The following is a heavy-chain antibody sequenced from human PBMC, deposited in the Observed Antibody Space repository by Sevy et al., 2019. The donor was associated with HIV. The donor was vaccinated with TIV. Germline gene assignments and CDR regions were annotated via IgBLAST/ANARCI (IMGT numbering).Heavy chain of an antibody. CDR1: GGSITSLY. D-gene: IGHD1-26*01. V-gene: IGHV4-59*08. CDR2: IYYNGHI. Sequence: PSETLSLTCTVSGGSITSLYWNWIRQPPGKGLEWIANIYYNGHINYNPPLKSRVTLSLDTSKNQFSLRLSSVTAADTAMYYCAGENAWGRCYSWGQGTLVTVSS. CDR3: AGENAWGRCYS. J-gene: IGHJ4*02.